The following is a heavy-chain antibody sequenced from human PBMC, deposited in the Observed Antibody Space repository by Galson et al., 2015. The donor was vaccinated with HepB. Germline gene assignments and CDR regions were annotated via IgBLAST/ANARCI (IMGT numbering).Heavy chain of an antibody. CDR3: ARDRDGGWSYDC. V-gene: IGHV3-7*03. CDR2: IKPDGAVQ. J-gene: IGHJ4*02. CDR1: RFTFSTYW. Sequence: SLRLSCAASRFTFSTYWMHWVRQAPGKGLEWVASIKPDGAVQVYVDSVKGRFTISRDNAKNSLSLQMNSLRVEDTAVYYCARDRDGGWSYDCWCQGTLVTVSS. D-gene: IGHD6-19*01.